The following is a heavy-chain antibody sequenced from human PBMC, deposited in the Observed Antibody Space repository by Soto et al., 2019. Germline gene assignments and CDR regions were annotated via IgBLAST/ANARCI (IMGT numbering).Heavy chain of an antibody. Sequence: EVQLVESGGGLVQPGGSLRLSCAASGFSFSNYAMSWVHQGPGKGLEWVSGVSGSGRTTYYADSVKGRLTISRDNSENTLYLRMNSLRVEDTAVYYCARAQPTTVTPLGYWGQGTLVTVSS. CDR3: ARAQPTTVTPLGY. V-gene: IGHV3-23*04. CDR1: GFSFSNYA. CDR2: VSGSGRTT. J-gene: IGHJ4*02. D-gene: IGHD4-17*01.